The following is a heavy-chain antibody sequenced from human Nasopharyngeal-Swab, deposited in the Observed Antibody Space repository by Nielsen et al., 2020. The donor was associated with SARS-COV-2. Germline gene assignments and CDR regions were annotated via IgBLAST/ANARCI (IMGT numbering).Heavy chain of an antibody. CDR3: ARHLPLRFLEWLFPDYFDY. CDR2: ISSSSSYI. V-gene: IGHV3-21*01. CDR1: GFTFSSYS. D-gene: IGHD3-3*01. J-gene: IGHJ4*02. Sequence: GESLKIFCAASGFTFSSYSMNWVRQAPGKGLEWVSSISSSSSYIYYADSVKGRFTISRDNAKNSLYLQMNSLGAEDTAVYYCARHLPLRFLEWLFPDYFDYWGQGTLVTVSS.